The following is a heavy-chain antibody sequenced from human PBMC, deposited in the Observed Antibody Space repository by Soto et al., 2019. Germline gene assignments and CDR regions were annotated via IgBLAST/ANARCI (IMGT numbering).Heavy chain of an antibody. CDR3: ASQYYDFWSGYYLKWFDP. V-gene: IGHV4-31*03. D-gene: IGHD3-3*01. CDR2: IYYSGST. J-gene: IGHJ5*02. Sequence: PSETLSLTCTVSGGSISSGGYYWSWIRQHPGKGLEWIGYIYYSGSTYYNPSLKSRVTISVDTSKNQFSLKLSSVTAADTAVYYCASQYYDFWSGYYLKWFDPWGQGTLVTVSS. CDR1: GGSISSGGYY.